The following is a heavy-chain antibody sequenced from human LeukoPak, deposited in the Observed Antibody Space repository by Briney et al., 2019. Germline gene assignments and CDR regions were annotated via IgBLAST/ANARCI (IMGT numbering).Heavy chain of an antibody. CDR1: GYTFTSYY. CDR3: ARENGDYDAFDI. CDR2: INPSGGST. J-gene: IGHJ3*02. D-gene: IGHD4-17*01. Sequence: GASVKVSCKASGYTFTSYYMHWVRQAPGQGLEWMGIINPSGGSTSYAQKFQGRVTMTRDTSTSTVYMELSSPRSEDTAVYYCARENGDYDAFDIWGQGTMVTVSS. V-gene: IGHV1-46*01.